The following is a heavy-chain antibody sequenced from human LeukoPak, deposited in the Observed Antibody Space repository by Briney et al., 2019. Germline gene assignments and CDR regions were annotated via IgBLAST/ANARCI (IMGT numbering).Heavy chain of an antibody. Sequence: PSETLSLTCTVSGGSISSYYWSWIRQPPGKGLEWIGYIYYSGSTNYNPSLKSRVTISVDTSKNQFSLKLSSVTAADTAVYYCARAYSANYYYFDYWGQGTLVTVSS. J-gene: IGHJ4*02. CDR2: IYYSGST. V-gene: IGHV4-59*01. CDR1: GGSISSYY. D-gene: IGHD1-26*01. CDR3: ARAYSANYYYFDY.